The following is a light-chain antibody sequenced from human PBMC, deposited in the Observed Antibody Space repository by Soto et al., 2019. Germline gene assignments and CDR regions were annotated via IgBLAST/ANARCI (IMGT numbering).Light chain of an antibody. CDR1: QSVSYY. Sequence: EILMTQSPATLSVSPGERVTFSCRASQSVSYYLAWYQQKPGQAPRLLIYGASTRAIGIPARFSGSGSGTQFTLTINSLQSEDFAVYYCQQYNNWPQAFGHGTTVDIK. CDR2: GAS. J-gene: IGKJ1*01. V-gene: IGKV3-15*01. CDR3: QQYNNWPQA.